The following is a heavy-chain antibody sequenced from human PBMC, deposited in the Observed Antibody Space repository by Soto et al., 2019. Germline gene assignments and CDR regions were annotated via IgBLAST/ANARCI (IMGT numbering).Heavy chain of an antibody. V-gene: IGHV5-51*01. CDR1: RDSFTGYW. Sequence: GESLKLSCKGSRDSFTGYWIAWVRQMPGKGLKWMGIIYPGDSHTIYSPSFQGQVTISVDKSISTAYLQWSSLQASDTAIYYCARRYCSGSSTCYFFDYWGQGTLVTVSS. J-gene: IGHJ4*02. CDR2: IYPGDSHT. CDR3: ARRYCSGSSTCYFFDY. D-gene: IGHD2-15*01.